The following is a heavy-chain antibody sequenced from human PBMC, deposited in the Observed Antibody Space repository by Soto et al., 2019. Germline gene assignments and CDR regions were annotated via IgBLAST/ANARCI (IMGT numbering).Heavy chain of an antibody. CDR3: ARRDRSGYSYWLDT. V-gene: IGHV4-59*02. D-gene: IGHD3-22*01. CDR2: MYHGGRT. Sequence: SETLSLTCTVSGDSVTNYFWSWMRQPPGKGLEWIGHMYHGGRTNYSPSLKSRVTMSLDSSKNQLSLNLSSVTAADTAVYYCARRDRSGYSYWLDTWGQGTLVTVSS. CDR1: GDSVTNYF. J-gene: IGHJ5*02.